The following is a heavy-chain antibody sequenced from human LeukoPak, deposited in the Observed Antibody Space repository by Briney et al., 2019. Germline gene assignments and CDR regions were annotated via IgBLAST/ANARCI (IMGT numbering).Heavy chain of an antibody. Sequence: PGGSLRLSCAASGFTFSSREMNWVRQAPGKGLEWVSYISGGGSIIYYADSVRGRFTISRDNAKNSLYLQMNSLRVEDTALYYCARDLRGLDVWGHGTTVTVSS. V-gene: IGHV3-48*03. CDR2: ISGGGSII. CDR1: GFTFSSRE. CDR3: ARDLRGLDV. J-gene: IGHJ6*02.